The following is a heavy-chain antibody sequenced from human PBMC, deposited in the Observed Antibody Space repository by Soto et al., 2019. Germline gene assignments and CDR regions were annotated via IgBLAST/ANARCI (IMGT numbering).Heavy chain of an antibody. Sequence: PSQTLSLTCAISGDSVSSNSAAWNWIRQSPSRGLEWLGRTFYRSKWYDDYAVSVKSRITINPDTSKNQSSLQLNSVTPEDTAVYYCARAYDTSGNYIQYFDYWGQGTLVTVSS. CDR1: GDSVSSNSAA. J-gene: IGHJ4*02. CDR3: ARAYDTSGNYIQYFDY. CDR2: TFYRSKWYD. D-gene: IGHD3-22*01. V-gene: IGHV6-1*01.